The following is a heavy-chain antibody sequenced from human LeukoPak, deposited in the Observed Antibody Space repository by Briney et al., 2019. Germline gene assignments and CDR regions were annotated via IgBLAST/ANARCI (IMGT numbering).Heavy chain of an antibody. Sequence: APVKVSCKASGYTFTSYDINWVRQATGQGLEWMGWMNPNSGNTGYAQKFQGRVTMTRNTSISTAYMELSSLRSEDTAVYYCARARRHRGYSYGGRIVYYFDYWGQGTLVTVSS. J-gene: IGHJ4*02. D-gene: IGHD5-18*01. CDR2: MNPNSGNT. CDR1: GYTFTSYD. V-gene: IGHV1-8*01. CDR3: ARARRHRGYSYGGRIVYYFDY.